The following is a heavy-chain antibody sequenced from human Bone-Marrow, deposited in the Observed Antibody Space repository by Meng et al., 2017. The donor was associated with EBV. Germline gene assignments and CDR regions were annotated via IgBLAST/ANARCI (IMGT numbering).Heavy chain of an antibody. D-gene: IGHD6-19*01. CDR2: IYYNGST. CDR1: GASISSGGYY. Sequence: QVHLQESGPGLVKSSQTLSLTCAVSGASISSGGYYWSWIRQPPGKGLEWIGYIYYNGSTFYNPSLKSRLTISVDTSKNQFSLKLSSVTAADTAFYYCARGGAVAGTFDYWGQGTLVTVSS. V-gene: IGHV4-30-4*01. CDR3: ARGGAVAGTFDY. J-gene: IGHJ4*02.